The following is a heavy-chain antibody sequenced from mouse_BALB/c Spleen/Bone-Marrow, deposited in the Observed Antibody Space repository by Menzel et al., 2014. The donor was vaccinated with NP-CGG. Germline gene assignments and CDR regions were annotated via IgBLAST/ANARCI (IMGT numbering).Heavy chain of an antibody. D-gene: IGHD1-1*02. CDR2: INPYNGDT. V-gene: IGHV1-37*01. J-gene: IGHJ4*01. CDR3: GRGGVYYAMDY. Sequence: VHVKQSGPELVKPGASVKISCKASSYSFTGYFMNWVKQSHGKSLEWIGRINPYNGDTFYNQKFKGKTTLTVDKSSSTAHMELLSLTSEDSAVYYCGRGGVYYAMDYWGQGTSVTVSS. CDR1: SYSFTGYF.